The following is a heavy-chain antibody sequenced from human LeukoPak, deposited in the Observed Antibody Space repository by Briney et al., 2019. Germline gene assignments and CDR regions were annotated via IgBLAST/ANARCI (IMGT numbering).Heavy chain of an antibody. V-gene: IGHV3-7*01. CDR3: AREAYGGLDY. Sequence: GGPLRLSCAASGFSFSNYGMSWVRQAPGKGLEWVANIKQDGSEKYYVDSVKGRFTISRDNAKNSLYLQMSSLRAEDTAVYYCAREAYGGLDYWGQGTLVTVSS. CDR1: GFSFSNYG. J-gene: IGHJ4*02. CDR2: IKQDGSEK. D-gene: IGHD4-23*01.